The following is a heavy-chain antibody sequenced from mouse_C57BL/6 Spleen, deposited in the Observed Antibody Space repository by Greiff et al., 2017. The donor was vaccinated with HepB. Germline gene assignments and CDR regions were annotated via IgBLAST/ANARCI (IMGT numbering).Heavy chain of an antibody. CDR2: IDPSDSYT. J-gene: IGHJ3*01. CDR3: ASSVYYGNAWFAY. D-gene: IGHD2-1*01. V-gene: IGHV1-69*01. CDR1: GYTFTSYW. Sequence: QVQLQQSGAELVMPGASVKLSCKASGYTFTSYWMHWVKQRPGQGLEWIGEIDPSDSYTNYNQKFKGKSTLTVDKYSSTAYMQLSSLTSEDSAVYYCASSVYYGNAWFAYWGQGTLVTVSA.